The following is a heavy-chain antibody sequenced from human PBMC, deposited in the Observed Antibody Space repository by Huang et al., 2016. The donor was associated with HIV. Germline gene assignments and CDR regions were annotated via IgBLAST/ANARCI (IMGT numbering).Heavy chain of an antibody. CDR3: AKGGYCSGDTCSYNWFDP. Sequence: QVLLVQSGAEVKKPGASVKVSCKASRYTFTSYAMHWVRQAPGQRLEWRGWIKGGNGNTKYSQKGQGRVTITGDTSASTAYMELSSLRSEDTAVYYCAKGGYCSGDTCSYNWFDPWGQGTLVTVSS. J-gene: IGHJ5*02. V-gene: IGHV1-3*01. CDR2: IKGGNGNT. D-gene: IGHD2-15*01. CDR1: RYTFTSYA.